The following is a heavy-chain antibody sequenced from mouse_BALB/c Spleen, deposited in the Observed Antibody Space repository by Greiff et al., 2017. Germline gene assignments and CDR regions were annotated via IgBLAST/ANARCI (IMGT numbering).Heavy chain of an antibody. V-gene: IGHV14-3*02. CDR2: IDPANGNT. J-gene: IGHJ4*01. CDR1: GFNIKDTY. Sequence: EVQLVESGAELVKPGASVKLSCTASGFNIKDTYMHWVKQRPEQGLEWIGRIDPANGNTKYDPKFQGKATITADTSSNTAYLQLSSLTSEDTAVYYCARGLLGAMDYWGQGTSVTVSS. D-gene: IGHD2-3*01. CDR3: ARGLLGAMDY.